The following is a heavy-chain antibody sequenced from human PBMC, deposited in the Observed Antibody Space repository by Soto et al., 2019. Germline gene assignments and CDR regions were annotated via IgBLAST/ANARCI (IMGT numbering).Heavy chain of an antibody. D-gene: IGHD6-25*01. CDR1: GYTFTTSW. Sequence: LRLSCKAAGYTFTTSWIGWVRQVPGKGLERMGVIFPGDSDTRYSPSFEGHVSISADKSITSAYLEWSTLKASDTAIYYCAAGSDYGGAFLYWGQGSLVTVSS. CDR2: IFPGDSDT. V-gene: IGHV5-51*01. CDR3: AAGSDYGGAFLY. J-gene: IGHJ4*02.